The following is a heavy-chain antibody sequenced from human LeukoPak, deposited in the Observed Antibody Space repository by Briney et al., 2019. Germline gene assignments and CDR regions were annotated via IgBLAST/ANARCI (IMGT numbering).Heavy chain of an antibody. Sequence: ASVKVSCKASGYTFTGYYMHWVRQAPGQGLEWMGWINPNSGGTNYAQKFQGRVTMTRDTSISTVYMELGRLRSDDTALYYCARAGEITGTSFYYYYYMDVWGKGTTVTVSS. CDR1: GYTFTGYY. CDR3: ARAGEITGTSFYYYYYMDV. D-gene: IGHD1-7*01. V-gene: IGHV1-2*02. CDR2: INPNSGGT. J-gene: IGHJ6*03.